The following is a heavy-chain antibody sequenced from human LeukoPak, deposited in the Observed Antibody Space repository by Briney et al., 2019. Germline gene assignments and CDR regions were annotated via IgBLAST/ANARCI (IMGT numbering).Heavy chain of an antibody. D-gene: IGHD2-2*01. Sequence: PSETLSLTRTVSGGSISSGGYYWSWIRQPPGKGLEWIGYIYHSGSTYYNPSLKSRVTISVDRSKNQFSLKLSSVTAADTAVYYCARGYCSSTSCSYFDYWGQGTLVTVSS. J-gene: IGHJ4*02. CDR1: GGSISSGGYY. V-gene: IGHV4-30-2*01. CDR3: ARGYCSSTSCSYFDY. CDR2: IYHSGST.